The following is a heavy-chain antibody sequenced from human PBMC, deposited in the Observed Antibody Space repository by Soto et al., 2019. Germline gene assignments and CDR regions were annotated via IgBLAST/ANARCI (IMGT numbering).Heavy chain of an antibody. J-gene: IGHJ4*01. CDR1: GFTFSDYY. D-gene: IGHD3-3*01. Sequence: PGGSLRLSCAASGFTFSDYYMSWIRQAPGKGLEWISYISSSGTTIYYADSVKGRFTISRDNAKKSLYLQMDSLRAEDTAIYHCTRGLTTKRNFDYWGHGTLVTVSS. CDR3: TRGLTTKRNFDY. V-gene: IGHV3-11*01. CDR2: ISSSGTTI.